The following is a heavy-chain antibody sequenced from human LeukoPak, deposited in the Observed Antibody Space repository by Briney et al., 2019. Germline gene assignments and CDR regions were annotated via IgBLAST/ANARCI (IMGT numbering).Heavy chain of an antibody. Sequence: SETLSLTCAVYGGSFSGYYWSWIRQPPGKGLEWIGEINHSGSTNYNPSLKSRVTISVDTSKNQFCLKLSSVTAADTAVYYCAREVGGYSYGYVPDYWGQGTLVTVSS. CDR3: AREVGGYSYGYVPDY. CDR2: INHSGST. CDR1: GGSFSGYY. J-gene: IGHJ4*02. D-gene: IGHD5-18*01. V-gene: IGHV4-34*01.